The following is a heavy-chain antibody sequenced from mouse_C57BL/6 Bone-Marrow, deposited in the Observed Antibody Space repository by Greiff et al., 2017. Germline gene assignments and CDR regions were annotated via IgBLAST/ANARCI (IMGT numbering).Heavy chain of an antibody. D-gene: IGHD1-1*01. V-gene: IGHV1-5*01. J-gene: IGHJ1*03. CDR2: IYPGNSDT. Sequence: VQLQQSGTVLARPGASVKMSCKTSGYTFTSYWMHWVKQRPGQGLEWIGAIYPGNSDTSYNHKFKGKAKLTAVTSAGTAYMELSSLTNEDSAVYFCTREVITTVLAPYWYFDVWGTGTTVTVSS. CDR3: TREVITTVLAPYWYFDV. CDR1: GYTFTSYW.